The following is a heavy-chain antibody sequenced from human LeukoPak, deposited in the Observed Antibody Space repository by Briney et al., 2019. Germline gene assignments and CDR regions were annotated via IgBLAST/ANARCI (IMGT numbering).Heavy chain of an antibody. D-gene: IGHD3-10*01. CDR3: ARDLSDGSGSYYNFDY. Sequence: SETLSLTCTVSGGSVSSGPYYWSWIRQSPERGLEWIGYFYHSGSTKYNPSFKSRVTISVDTSKNQFSLKLSSVTAADTAVYYRARDLSDGSGSYYNFDYWGQGILVTVSS. J-gene: IGHJ4*02. CDR2: FYHSGST. CDR1: GGSVSSGPYY. V-gene: IGHV4-61*01.